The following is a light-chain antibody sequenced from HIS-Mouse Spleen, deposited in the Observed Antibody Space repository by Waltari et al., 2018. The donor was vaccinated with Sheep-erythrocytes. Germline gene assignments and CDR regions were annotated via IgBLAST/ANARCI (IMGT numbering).Light chain of an antibody. J-gene: IGLJ3*02. V-gene: IGLV2-14*03. Sequence: QSALTQPASVSGSPGQSITISCTGTSSDVGGYNYVSWYQQHPGKAPKRRIYDVSNRPSGVSNRFSGSKSGNTASLTISGLQAEDESDYYCSSYTSSSTSWVFGGGTKLTVL. CDR1: SSDVGGYNY. CDR3: SSYTSSSTSWV. CDR2: DVS.